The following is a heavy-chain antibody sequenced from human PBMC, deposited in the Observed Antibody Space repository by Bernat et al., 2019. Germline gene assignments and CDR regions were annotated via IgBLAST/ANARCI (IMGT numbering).Heavy chain of an antibody. CDR1: GFTFSSYG. Sequence: QVQLVESGGGVVQPGRPLRLSCAASGFTFSSYGMHWVRQAPGKGLEWVAVISYDGSNKYYADSVKGRFTISRDNSKNTLYLHMNSLRAEDTAVYYCAKGPSAADYWGQGALITVSS. D-gene: IGHD6-19*01. CDR3: AKGPSAADY. J-gene: IGHJ4*02. CDR2: ISYDGSNK. V-gene: IGHV3-30*18.